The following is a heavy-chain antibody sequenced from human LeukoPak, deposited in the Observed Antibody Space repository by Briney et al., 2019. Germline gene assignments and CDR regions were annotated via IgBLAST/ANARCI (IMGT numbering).Heavy chain of an antibody. J-gene: IGHJ4*02. D-gene: IGHD3-10*01. CDR2: IYYSGST. CDR3: ARGNYYGSGSYYPYFDY. Sequence: PSETLSLTCTVSGGSISSYYWSWIRQPPGKGLEWIGYIYYSGSTNYNPSLKSRVTISVDTSKNQFSLKLSSVTAADTAVYYCARGNYYGSGSYYPYFDYWGQGTLVTVSS. V-gene: IGHV4-59*01. CDR1: GGSISSYY.